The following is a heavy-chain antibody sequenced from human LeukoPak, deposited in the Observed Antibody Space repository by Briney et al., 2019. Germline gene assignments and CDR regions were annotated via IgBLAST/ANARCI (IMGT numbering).Heavy chain of an antibody. Sequence: GGSLRLSCAASGFTFSSYGMHWVRQAPGKGLEWVAFIRYDGSNKYYADSVKGRFTISRDNSKNTLYLQMNSLRAEDTAVYYCAKDLNSGYYYYGMDVWGQGTTVTVSS. CDR1: GFTFSSYG. V-gene: IGHV3-30*02. D-gene: IGHD3-10*01. CDR3: AKDLNSGYYYYGMDV. CDR2: IRYDGSNK. J-gene: IGHJ6*02.